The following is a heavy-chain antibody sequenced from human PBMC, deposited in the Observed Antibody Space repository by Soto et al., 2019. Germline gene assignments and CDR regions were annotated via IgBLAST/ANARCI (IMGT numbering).Heavy chain of an antibody. CDR1: GFSFTGYY. D-gene: IGHD6-6*01. Sequence: ASVKVSCKASGFSFTGYYIHWLRQATGQGLEWMGWINAHSGGTEYAQKFKGRVNLTRETSIATAYLTLTSLTSDDTALYYCAKDLTRQLAYWSDPWGQGTQVTVSS. CDR3: AKDLTRQLAYWSDP. J-gene: IGHJ5*02. CDR2: INAHSGGT. V-gene: IGHV1-2*02.